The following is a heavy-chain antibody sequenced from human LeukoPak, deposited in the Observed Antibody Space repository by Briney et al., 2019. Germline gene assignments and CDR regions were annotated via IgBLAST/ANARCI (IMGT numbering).Heavy chain of an antibody. CDR3: ARVALPYYDFLSVYYYYGMDV. J-gene: IGHJ6*02. CDR1: GGSISSSNYY. D-gene: IGHD3-3*01. CDR2: INHSGST. Sequence: PSETLSLTCTVSGGSISSSNYYWSWIRQPPGKGLEWIGEINHSGSTNYNPSLKSRVTISVDTSKNQFSLKLSSVTAADTAVYYCARVALPYYDFLSVYYYYGMDVWGQGTTVTVSS. V-gene: IGHV4-39*07.